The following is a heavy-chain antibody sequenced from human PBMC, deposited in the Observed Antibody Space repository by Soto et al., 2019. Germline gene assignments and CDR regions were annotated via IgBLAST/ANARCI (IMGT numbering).Heavy chain of an antibody. CDR1: GDSFTTDW. CDR2: IYPGDSRT. Sequence: PGESLKISCKGSGDSFTTDWIGWVRQMPGKGLEWMGVIYPGDSRTRYSPPFQGRVTISADKSISTAYLQWNSLKASDTAVYYCAKCGALVRWFDPWGQGTLVTVSS. V-gene: IGHV5-51*01. J-gene: IGHJ5*02. D-gene: IGHD6-6*01. CDR3: AKCGALVRWFDP.